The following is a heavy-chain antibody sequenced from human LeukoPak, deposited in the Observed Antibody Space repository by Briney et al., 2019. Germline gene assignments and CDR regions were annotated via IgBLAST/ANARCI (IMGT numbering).Heavy chain of an antibody. CDR1: GGSISSYY. CDR3: ARVVAAAGDWFDP. V-gene: IGHV4-59*01. Sequence: SETLSLTCTVSGGSISSYYWSWIRQPPGKGLEWIGYIYYSGSTNYNPSLKSRVTISVDTSKNQFSLKLSSVTAADTAVYYCARVVAAAGDWFDPWGQGTLVTVSS. CDR2: IYYSGST. D-gene: IGHD6-13*01. J-gene: IGHJ5*02.